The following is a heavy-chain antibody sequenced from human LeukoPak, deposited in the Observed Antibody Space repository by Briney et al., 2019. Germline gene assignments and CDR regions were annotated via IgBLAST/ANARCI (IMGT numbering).Heavy chain of an antibody. D-gene: IGHD3-3*01. Sequence: SETLSLTCAVYGGSFSGYYWSWIRQPSGKGLEWIGEINHSGSTNYNPSLKSRVTISVDTSKNQFSLKLSSVTAADTAVYYCARDHIPDFWSGHYNGWFDPWGQGTLVTVSS. CDR2: INHSGST. CDR3: ARDHIPDFWSGHYNGWFDP. J-gene: IGHJ5*02. V-gene: IGHV4-34*01. CDR1: GGSFSGYY.